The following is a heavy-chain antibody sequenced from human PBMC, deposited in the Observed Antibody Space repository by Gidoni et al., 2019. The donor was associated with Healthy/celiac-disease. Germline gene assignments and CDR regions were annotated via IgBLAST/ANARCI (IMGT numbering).Heavy chain of an antibody. D-gene: IGHD3-22*01. CDR1: GYTFTSYD. Sequence: QVQLVQSGAEVKKPGSSVKVSCKASGYTFTSYDITWVLQATGQGREWMGWMNTNSGNTGDAQKFQGRVTMTRNTSRSTAYMELSSLRSEDTAVYYCARGHGRDYYDSSCYYDWGQGTLVTVSS. CDR2: MNTNSGNT. CDR3: ARGHGRDYYDSSCYYD. J-gene: IGHJ4*02. V-gene: IGHV1-8*01.